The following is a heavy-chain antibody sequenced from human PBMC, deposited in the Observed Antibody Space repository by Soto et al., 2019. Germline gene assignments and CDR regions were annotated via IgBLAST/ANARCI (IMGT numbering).Heavy chain of an antibody. CDR1: GFTFSNAW. Sequence: GGSLRLSCAASGFTFSNAWMSWVRQAPGKGLEWVGRIKSKTDGGTTDYAAPVKGRFTISRDDSKNTLYLQMNSLKTEDTAVYYCTTDSLYYDFWSGYGYWGQGTLVTVSS. D-gene: IGHD3-3*01. J-gene: IGHJ4*02. CDR2: IKSKTDGGTT. V-gene: IGHV3-15*01. CDR3: TTDSLYYDFWSGYGY.